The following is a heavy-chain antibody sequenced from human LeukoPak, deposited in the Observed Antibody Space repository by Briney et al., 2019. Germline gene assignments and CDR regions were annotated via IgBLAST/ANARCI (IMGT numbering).Heavy chain of an antibody. Sequence: GESLKISCKGSGYSFTSYWIGWVRQMPGKGLEWMGIIYPGDSDTRYSPSFQGQVTISADKSISTAYLQWSGLKASDTAMYYCARPYAPSGYVNYDAFDIWGQGTMVTVSS. CDR3: ARPYAPSGYVNYDAFDI. CDR1: GYSFTSYW. V-gene: IGHV5-51*01. CDR2: IYPGDSDT. D-gene: IGHD5-12*01. J-gene: IGHJ3*02.